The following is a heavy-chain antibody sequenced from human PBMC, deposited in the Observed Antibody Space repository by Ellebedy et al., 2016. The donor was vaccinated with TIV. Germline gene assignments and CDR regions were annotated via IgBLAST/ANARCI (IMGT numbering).Heavy chain of an antibody. Sequence: SGPTLVKPTQTLTLTCSFSGFSLTTTGVGVGWIRQPPGKAPEWLALIYWNEDKRYNPSLKSRLTITKDTSKNQVVLTLTNMDPVDTATYYCALSPATYCSGDACYPSHWFDPWGQGTLVTVSS. CDR1: GFSLTTTGVG. CDR3: ALSPATYCSGDACYPSHWFDP. V-gene: IGHV2-5*01. J-gene: IGHJ5*02. CDR2: IYWNEDK. D-gene: IGHD2-15*01.